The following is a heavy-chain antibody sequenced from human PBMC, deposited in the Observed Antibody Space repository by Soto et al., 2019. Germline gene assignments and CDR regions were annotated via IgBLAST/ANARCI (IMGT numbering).Heavy chain of an antibody. Sequence: ASVKVSCQASGYTFTSYAMHWVRQAPGQRLEWMGWINAGNGNTKYSQKFQGRVTITRDTSASTAYMELSSLRSEDTAVYYCAGSSGWYENWFDPWGQGTRVTVS. CDR1: GYTFTSYA. CDR3: AGSSGWYENWFDP. CDR2: INAGNGNT. V-gene: IGHV1-3*01. J-gene: IGHJ5*02. D-gene: IGHD6-19*01.